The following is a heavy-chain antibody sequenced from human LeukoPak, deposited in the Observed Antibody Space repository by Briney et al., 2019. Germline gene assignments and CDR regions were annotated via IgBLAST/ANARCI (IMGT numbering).Heavy chain of an antibody. Sequence: GASVKVSCKASGGTFSSYAISWVRQAPGQGLEWMGGIIPIFGTANYAQKFQGRATITADESTSTAYMELSSLRSEDTAVYYCARNDYGDFTLSYWGQGTLVTVSS. J-gene: IGHJ4*02. V-gene: IGHV1-69*13. CDR1: GGTFSSYA. CDR3: ARNDYGDFTLSY. D-gene: IGHD4-17*01. CDR2: IIPIFGTA.